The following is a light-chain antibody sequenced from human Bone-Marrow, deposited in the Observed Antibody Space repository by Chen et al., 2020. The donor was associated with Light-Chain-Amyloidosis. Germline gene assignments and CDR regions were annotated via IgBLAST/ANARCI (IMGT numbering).Light chain of an antibody. CDR1: SSDVGGDNH. CDR2: EVT. Sequence: QSALTQPASVSGSPVQSITIPGTGTSSDVGGDNHVSWYQQHPDKAPKLMIYEVTNRPSWVPDRFSGSKSDNTASLTISGLQTEDEADYFSSSYTITTTLVFGSGTRVTVL. J-gene: IGLJ1*01. V-gene: IGLV2-14*01. CDR3: SSYTITTTLV.